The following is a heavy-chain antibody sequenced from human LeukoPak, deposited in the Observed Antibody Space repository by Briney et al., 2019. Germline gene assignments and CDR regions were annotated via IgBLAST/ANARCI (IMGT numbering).Heavy chain of an antibody. V-gene: IGHV4-39*07. J-gene: IGHJ3*02. D-gene: IGHD1-1*01. CDR2: IYYSGST. CDR1: GGSISSTSYF. Sequence: SETLSLTCTVSGGSISSTSYFWGWIRQPPGKGLEWIGTIYYSGSTYYNPSLQSRVTISVDTSKNQFSLKLTSVTAADTAVYYCAREVRYPGAFDIWGQGTIFSVSS. CDR3: AREVRYPGAFDI.